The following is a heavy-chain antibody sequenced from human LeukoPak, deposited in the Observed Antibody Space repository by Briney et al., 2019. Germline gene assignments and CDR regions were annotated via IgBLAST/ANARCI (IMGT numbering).Heavy chain of an antibody. CDR1: GGTFSSYA. V-gene: IGHV1-69*06. J-gene: IGHJ4*02. CDR3: ARSPGYYDILTPDY. D-gene: IGHD3-9*01. CDR2: IIPIFGTA. Sequence: SVKVSCKASGGTFSSYAISWVRQAPGQGLEWMGGIIPIFGTANYAQKFQGRVTITADKSTSTAYMELSSLRSDDTAVYYCARSPGYYDILTPDYWGQGTLVTVSS.